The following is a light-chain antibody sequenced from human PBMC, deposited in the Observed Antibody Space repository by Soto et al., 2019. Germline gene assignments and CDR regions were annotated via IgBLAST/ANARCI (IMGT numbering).Light chain of an antibody. CDR2: GAS. CDR1: QSVSSN. V-gene: IGKV3-15*01. CDR3: QQYNNWPPLT. Sequence: IVMTQSTATLPVCPGERATLSCRASQSVSSNLAWYQQKPGQAPRLLIYGASTRATGIPARFSGSGSGTEFTLTISSLQSEDFAVYYCQQYNNWPPLTFGGGTKVEIK. J-gene: IGKJ4*01.